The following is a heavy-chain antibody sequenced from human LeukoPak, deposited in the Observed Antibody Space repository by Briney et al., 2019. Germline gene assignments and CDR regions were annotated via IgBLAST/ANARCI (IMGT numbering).Heavy chain of an antibody. CDR2: ISGSGGST. Sequence: GGSLRLSCAASGFTFSSYAMSWVRQAPGKGLEWVSAISGSGGSTYYADSVKGRFTISRDNSKDTLYLQINSLRAEDTAVYYCAKEVTAAGTGDYWGQGTLVTVSS. D-gene: IGHD6-13*01. J-gene: IGHJ4*02. CDR3: AKEVTAAGTGDY. CDR1: GFTFSSYA. V-gene: IGHV3-23*01.